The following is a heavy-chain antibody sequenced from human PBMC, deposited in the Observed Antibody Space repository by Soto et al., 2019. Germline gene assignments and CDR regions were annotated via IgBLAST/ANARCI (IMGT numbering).Heavy chain of an antibody. J-gene: IGHJ5*02. D-gene: IGHD3-16*02. CDR3: SWSSGGVFGIIIEGSNWLAP. CDR1: GYTFTSYA. CDR2: IDAGNGNT. V-gene: IGHV1-3*01. Sequence: ASVKVSCKASGYTFTSYAMHWVRQAPGQRLEWMGWIDAGNGNTKYSQKLQGRVTITRDTSASTANMELSSLRSEDTAVYFFSWSSGGVFGIIIEGSNWLAPWGQGSLVTVSS.